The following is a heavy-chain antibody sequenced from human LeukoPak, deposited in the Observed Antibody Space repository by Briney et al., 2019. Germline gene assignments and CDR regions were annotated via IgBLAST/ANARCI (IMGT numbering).Heavy chain of an antibody. V-gene: IGHV3-43*01. CDR2: ISWEGDTT. CDR3: TRDTDYGSATNYFDY. D-gene: IGHD3-10*01. J-gene: IGHJ4*02. Sequence: PGGSLPLSCAASGFTFDDYAMHWGRLAPGEGLEWVSLISWEGDTTYYADSVRGRFTISRDNSKNSLYLQMNSLRTEDTAFYYCTRDTDYGSATNYFDYWGQGTLVSVSS. CDR1: GFTFDDYA.